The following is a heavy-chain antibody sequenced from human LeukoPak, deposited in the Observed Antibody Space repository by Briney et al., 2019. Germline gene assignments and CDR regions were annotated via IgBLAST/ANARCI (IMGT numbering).Heavy chain of an antibody. CDR1: GYTLTELS. Sequence: GASVKVSCKVSGYTLTELSMHWVRQAPGKGLEWMGGVDPDDGETIYAQKFQGRVTMTKDTSTDTAYMELSSLRSEDTAVYYCTTDYYYDSSGSYYTIDYWGQGTLVTVSS. V-gene: IGHV1-24*01. CDR2: VDPDDGET. D-gene: IGHD3-22*01. CDR3: TTDYYYDSSGSYYTIDY. J-gene: IGHJ4*02.